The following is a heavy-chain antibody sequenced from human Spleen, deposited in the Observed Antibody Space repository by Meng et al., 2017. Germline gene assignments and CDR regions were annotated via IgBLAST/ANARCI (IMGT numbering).Heavy chain of an antibody. Sequence: QVKLEGPGPGRVKPSGTLSLTCVVSGGSFSDYYWSWIRQPPGKGLEWIGEINHSGSTNYNPSLESRATISVDTSQNNLSLKLSSVTAADSAVYYCARGPTTMAHDFDYWGQGTLVTVSS. CDR2: INHSGST. V-gene: IGHV4-34*01. CDR1: GGSFSDYY. CDR3: ARGPTTMAHDFDY. J-gene: IGHJ4*02. D-gene: IGHD4-11*01.